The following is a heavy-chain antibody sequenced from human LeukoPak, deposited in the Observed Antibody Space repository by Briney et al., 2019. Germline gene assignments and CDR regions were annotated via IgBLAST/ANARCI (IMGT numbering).Heavy chain of an antibody. Sequence: SETLSLTCTVSGGSISSYYWSWIRQPPGKGLEWIGYIYYSRSTNYNPSLKSRVTISVDTSKNQFSLKLSSVTAADTAVYYCARDHLGNLDYWGQGTLVTVSS. J-gene: IGHJ4*02. V-gene: IGHV4-59*01. CDR2: IYYSRST. CDR1: GGSISSYY. CDR3: ARDHLGNLDY. D-gene: IGHD3-16*01.